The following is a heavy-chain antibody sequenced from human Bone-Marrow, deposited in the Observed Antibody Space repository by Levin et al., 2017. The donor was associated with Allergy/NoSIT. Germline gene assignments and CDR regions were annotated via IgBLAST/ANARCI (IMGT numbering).Heavy chain of an antibody. D-gene: IGHD1-14*01. CDR2: ISTYNGNS. CDR3: ARATLPVSARVAPGGLDP. J-gene: IGHJ5*02. CDR1: GYTFTTYG. V-gene: IGHV1-18*01. Sequence: PGESLKISCKASGYTFTTYGIIWVRQAPGQGLEWMGWISTYNGNSNFAQNLQGRVTMTTDTSTSTAYLDLKSLKSDDTAVYYCARATLPVSARVAPGGLDPWGQGTLVTVSS.